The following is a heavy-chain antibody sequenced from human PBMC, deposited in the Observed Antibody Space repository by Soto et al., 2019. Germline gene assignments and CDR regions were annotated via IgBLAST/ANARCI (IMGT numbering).Heavy chain of an antibody. Sequence: QVKLEQSGGEVKKPGASVKVSCKASGYTFLSYGITWVRQAPGQGLEWMGWVSGYNGHTNYAQKFQGRVTMTRDMSXAXAXXXXXXLXSDDTAVXXXXXLVGPTSSENWFDPWGQGTLVTVSA. CDR1: GYTFLSYG. D-gene: IGHD1-26*01. CDR3: XXLVGPTSSENWFDP. CDR2: VSGYNGHT. V-gene: IGHV1-18*01. J-gene: IGHJ5*02.